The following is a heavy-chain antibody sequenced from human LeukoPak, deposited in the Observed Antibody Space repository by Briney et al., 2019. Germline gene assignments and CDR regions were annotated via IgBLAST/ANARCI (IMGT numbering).Heavy chain of an antibody. CDR2: IIPIFGTA. Sequence: SVKVSCKASGGTFSSYAISWVRQAPGQGLEWMGGIIPIFGTANYAQKFQGRVTIIADKSTSTAYMELSSLRSEDTAVYYCARNRGYSYGQFDYWGQGTLVTVSS. J-gene: IGHJ4*02. D-gene: IGHD5-18*01. CDR3: ARNRGYSYGQFDY. V-gene: IGHV1-69*06. CDR1: GGTFSSYA.